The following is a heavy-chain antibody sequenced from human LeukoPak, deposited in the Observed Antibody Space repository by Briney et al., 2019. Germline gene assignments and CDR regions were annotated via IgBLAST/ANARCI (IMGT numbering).Heavy chain of an antibody. CDR2: IRQDGGQT. CDR1: ELTFSGYW. Sequence: TGGSLRLSCAASELTFSGYWMNWVRQAPGKGRQWVGNIRQDGGQTHYLDSVKGRFTISRDNAKRSMYLQMNSLRPEDTAVYYRARDGHSSGSFDYWGQGTLVTVSS. CDR3: ARDGHSSGSFDY. V-gene: IGHV3-7*01. D-gene: IGHD3-10*01. J-gene: IGHJ4*02.